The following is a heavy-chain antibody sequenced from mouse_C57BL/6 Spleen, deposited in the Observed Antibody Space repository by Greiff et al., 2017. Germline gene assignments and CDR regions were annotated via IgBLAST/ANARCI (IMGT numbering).Heavy chain of an antibody. V-gene: IGHV1-19*01. CDR2: INPYNGGT. Sequence: EVQLQESGPVLVKPGASVKMSCKASGYTFTDYYMNWVKQSHGKSLEWIGVINPYNGGTSYNQKFKGKATLTVDKSSSTAYMELNSLTSEDSAVYYCARSYDYDGGYAMDYWGQGTSVTVSS. CDR1: GYTFTDYY. D-gene: IGHD2-4*01. J-gene: IGHJ4*01. CDR3: ARSYDYDGGYAMDY.